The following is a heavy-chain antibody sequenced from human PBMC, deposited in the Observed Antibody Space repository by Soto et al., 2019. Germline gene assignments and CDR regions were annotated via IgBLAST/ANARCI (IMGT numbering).Heavy chain of an antibody. V-gene: IGHV1-69*13. Sequence: GASVKVSCKASGYTFTSYDINWVRQATGQGLEWMGGIIPIFGTANYAQKFQGRVTITADESTSTAYMELSSLRSEDTAVYYCARGRRGASYYYCYGMDVWGQGTTVTVSS. CDR1: GYTFTSYD. J-gene: IGHJ6*02. CDR2: IIPIFGTA. CDR3: ARGRRGASYYYCYGMDV. D-gene: IGHD3-10*01.